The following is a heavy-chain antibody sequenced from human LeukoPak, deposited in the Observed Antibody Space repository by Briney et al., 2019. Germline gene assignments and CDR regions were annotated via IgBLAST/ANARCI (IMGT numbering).Heavy chain of an antibody. CDR2: ISGDGGST. J-gene: IGHJ4*02. V-gene: IGHV3-43*02. Sequence: PGGSLRLSCAASGFTFDDYAMHWVRQAPGKGLEWGSLISGDGGSTYYADSVKGRFTISRDNSKNSLYLQMNSLRTEDTALYYCAKVRFLEWLSYYFDYWGQGTLVTVSS. CDR3: AKVRFLEWLSYYFDY. D-gene: IGHD3-3*01. CDR1: GFTFDDYA.